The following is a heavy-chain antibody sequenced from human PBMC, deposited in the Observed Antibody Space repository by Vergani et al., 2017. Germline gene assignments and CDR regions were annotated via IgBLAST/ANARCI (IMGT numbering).Heavy chain of an antibody. V-gene: IGHV4-59*01. D-gene: IGHD6-19*01. CDR3: AREAAGDRSGYYGMEV. CDR1: GGSISSYY. CDR2: IYYSGST. J-gene: IGHJ6*02. Sequence: QVQLQESGPGLVKPSETLSLTCTVSGGSISSYYWSWIRQPPGKGLEWIGYIYYSGSTNYNPSLKSRVTISVDTSKNQFSLKLSSVTAAAWALYYCAREAAGDRSGYYGMEVWGPGTTVT.